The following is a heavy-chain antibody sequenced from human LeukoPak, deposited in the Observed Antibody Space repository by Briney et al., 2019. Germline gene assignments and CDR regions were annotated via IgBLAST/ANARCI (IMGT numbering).Heavy chain of an antibody. CDR3: AKDVYYRGSGSYFNVDY. Sequence: GGSLRLSCAASGFTFSNSAMNWVRQAPGKGLEWVAVISYDGNNKYYSDSVKGRFTISRDNSKNTLYLQMNSLRAEDTAVYYCAKDVYYRGSGSYFNVDYWGQGTLVTVSS. V-gene: IGHV3-30*18. CDR1: GFTFSNSA. CDR2: ISYDGNNK. J-gene: IGHJ4*02. D-gene: IGHD3-10*01.